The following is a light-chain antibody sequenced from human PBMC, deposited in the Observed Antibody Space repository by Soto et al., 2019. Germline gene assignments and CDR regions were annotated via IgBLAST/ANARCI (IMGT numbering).Light chain of an antibody. J-gene: IGLJ3*02. V-gene: IGLV2-14*01. CDR1: SSDVGGFNY. CDR2: EVS. CDR3: SSFTTSNTWV. Sequence: QSVLPQPASVSGSPGQSITISCTGTSSDVGGFNYVSWYQHYPGEAPKLLIYEVSNRPSGVSSRFSGSKSGNMASLTISGLQADDEGDYYCSSFTTSNTWVFGGGTKLTVL.